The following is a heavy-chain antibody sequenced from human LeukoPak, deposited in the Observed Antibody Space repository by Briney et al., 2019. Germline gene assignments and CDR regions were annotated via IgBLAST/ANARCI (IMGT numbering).Heavy chain of an antibody. Sequence: GGSLRLSCSAFGYTFSNYAMHWVRQAPGKGLDWVAFIRYDGSDSYYTDSVKGRFTISRDDSKKTLYLQMNSLRTEDTAVYYCALLGVVIPPDTYDVWGQGTLATVSS. CDR2: IRYDGSDS. CDR3: ALLGVVIPPDTYDV. J-gene: IGHJ3*01. V-gene: IGHV3-30*02. CDR1: GYTFSNYA. D-gene: IGHD3-3*01.